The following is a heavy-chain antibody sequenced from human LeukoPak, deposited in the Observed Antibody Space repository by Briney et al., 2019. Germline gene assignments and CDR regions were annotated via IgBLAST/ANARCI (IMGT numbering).Heavy chain of an antibody. V-gene: IGHV3-48*03. CDR1: GFTFSSYE. D-gene: IGHD3-3*01. Sequence: GGSLRLSCAASGFTFSSYEMNWVRQAPGKGLEWVSYISSSGSTIYYADSVKGRFTISRDNTKNSLYLQMNSLRAEDTAVYYCARWRSGPFDYWGQGTLVTVSS. CDR3: ARWRSGPFDY. CDR2: ISSSGSTI. J-gene: IGHJ4*02.